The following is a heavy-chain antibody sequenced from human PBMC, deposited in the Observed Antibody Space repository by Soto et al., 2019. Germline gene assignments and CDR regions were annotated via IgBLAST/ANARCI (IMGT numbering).Heavy chain of an antibody. CDR2: IYYSGST. Sequence: QVQLQESGPGLVKPSETLSLTCTASGGSISSYYWSWIRQPPGKGLEWIGYIYYSGSTNYNPSLKSRVTISVDTSNNQFPLKLSSVTAADTAVYYCARTFSPSRGYATRPDLWGQGTTVTVSS. D-gene: IGHD2-8*01. CDR1: GGSISSYY. CDR3: ARTFSPSRGYATRPDL. V-gene: IGHV4-59*01. J-gene: IGHJ6*02.